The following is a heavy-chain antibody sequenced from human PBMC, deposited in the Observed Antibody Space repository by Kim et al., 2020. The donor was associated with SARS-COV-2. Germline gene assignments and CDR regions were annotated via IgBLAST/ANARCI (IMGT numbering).Heavy chain of an antibody. CDR1: GGSISSGGYY. CDR3: ARDGGESGSYYGRPLDY. J-gene: IGHJ4*02. Sequence: SETLSLTCTVSGGSISSGGYYWSCIRQHPGKGLEWIGYIYYSGSTYYNPSLKSRVTISVDTSKNQFSLKLSSVTAADTAVYYCARDGGESGSYYGRPLDYWGQGTLVTVSS. V-gene: IGHV4-31*03. CDR2: IYYSGST. D-gene: IGHD1-26*01.